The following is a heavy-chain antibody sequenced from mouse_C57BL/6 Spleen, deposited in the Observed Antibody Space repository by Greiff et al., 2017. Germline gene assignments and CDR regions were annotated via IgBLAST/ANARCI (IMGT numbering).Heavy chain of an antibody. D-gene: IGHD1-1*01. V-gene: IGHV1-72*01. J-gene: IGHJ3*01. CDR1: GYTFTSYW. Sequence: VQLQQPGAELVKPGASVKLSCKASGYTFTSYWMHWVKQRPGRGLEWIGRIDPNSGGTKYTEKFKSKATLTVDKPSSTAYMQLSSLTSEDSAVYYCARSELRDYYGSSSFAYWGQGTLVTVSA. CDR2: IDPNSGGT. CDR3: ARSELRDYYGSSSFAY.